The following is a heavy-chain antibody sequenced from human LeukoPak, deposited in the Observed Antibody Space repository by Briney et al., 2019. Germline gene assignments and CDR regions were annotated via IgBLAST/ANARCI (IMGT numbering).Heavy chain of an antibody. CDR1: GFSLTNYG. CDR2: ISSSSAYI. D-gene: IGHD5-18*01. Sequence: GGSLRLPCEASGFSLTNYGMDWVRQAPGKGLEWVSSISSSSAYIWYADSVRGRFTISRDNAKNSLYLQMNSLRVEDTAVYYCARELSSSGYYFDSWGQGNLVTVSS. CDR3: ARELSSSGYYFDS. V-gene: IGHV3-21*01. J-gene: IGHJ4*02.